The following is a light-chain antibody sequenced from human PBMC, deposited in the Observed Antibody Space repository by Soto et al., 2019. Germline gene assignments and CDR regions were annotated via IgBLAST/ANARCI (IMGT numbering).Light chain of an antibody. CDR3: QHRRNWTGLT. CDR2: DAS. Sequence: TLFARASQSVSSYLAWYQQKPGQAPRLLIYDASNRATGIPARFSGSGSGTDFTLPRSRLEPEAFAPYCRQHRRNWTGLTLGGGTKVDIK. J-gene: IGKJ4*01. CDR1: QSVSSY. V-gene: IGKV3-11*01.